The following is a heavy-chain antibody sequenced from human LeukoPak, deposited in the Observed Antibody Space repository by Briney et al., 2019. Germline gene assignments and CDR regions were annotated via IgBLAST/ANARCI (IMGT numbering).Heavy chain of an antibody. CDR3: AKTRWSYDSSGYYSDY. V-gene: IGHV3-23*01. D-gene: IGHD3-22*01. CDR2: ISGSGGST. Sequence: PGGSLRLSCAASGFTFSSYAMSWVRQAPGKGLEWVSAISGSGGSTYYADSVKGRFTISRDNSKNTLYLQMNSLRAEDTAVYYCAKTRWSYDSSGYYSDYWGQGTLVTVSS. CDR1: GFTFSSYA. J-gene: IGHJ4*02.